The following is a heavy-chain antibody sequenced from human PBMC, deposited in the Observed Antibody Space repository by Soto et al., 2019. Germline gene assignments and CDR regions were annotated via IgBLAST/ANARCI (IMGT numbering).Heavy chain of an antibody. D-gene: IGHD3-22*01. J-gene: IGHJ4*02. CDR1: GFTFSNAW. CDR3: TTEQGQYYYDSSGYSYYFDY. CDR2: IKSKTDGGTT. Sequence: LRLSCAASGFTFSNAWMSWVRQAPGKGLEWVGRIKSKTDGGTTDYAAPVKGRFTISRDDSKNTLYLQMNSLKTEDTAVYYCTTEQGQYYYDSSGYSYYFDYWGQGTLVTVSS. V-gene: IGHV3-15*01.